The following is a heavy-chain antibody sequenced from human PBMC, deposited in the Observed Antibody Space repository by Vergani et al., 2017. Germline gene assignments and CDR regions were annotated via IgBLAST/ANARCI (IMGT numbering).Heavy chain of an antibody. J-gene: IGHJ6*03. V-gene: IGHV4-31*11. CDR2: IFYSGTT. CDR1: GVFISSGDPS. D-gene: IGHD6-25*01. CDR3: ARVDTQVPATSHFYYMDV. Sequence: QVQLQESGPGVVKPSHTLSLTCAVSGVFISSGDPSLTWIRQRPGKGLEWIGYIFYSGTTYDNPSLRSRLTISVDTSQNQFSLKLRSVTAADTAVYYCARVDTQVPATSHFYYMDVWGKGTTVVVSS.